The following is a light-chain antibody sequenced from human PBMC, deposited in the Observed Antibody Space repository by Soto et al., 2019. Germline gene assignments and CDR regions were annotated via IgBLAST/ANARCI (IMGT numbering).Light chain of an antibody. CDR3: QQYGSWT. CDR2: GTS. Sequence: EIVLTQSPGTLSVSPGERATLSCRASQTISSSYLAWYRQKPGQAPSLLIYGTSSRATGIPDRFSASGSGTDFTLTISRLEPEDSAIYYCQQYGSWTFGQGTKVEIK. V-gene: IGKV3-20*01. J-gene: IGKJ1*01. CDR1: QTISSSY.